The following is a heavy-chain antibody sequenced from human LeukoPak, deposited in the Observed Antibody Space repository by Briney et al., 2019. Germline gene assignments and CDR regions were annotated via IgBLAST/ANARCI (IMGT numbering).Heavy chain of an antibody. J-gene: IGHJ4*02. V-gene: IGHV1-2*02. Sequence: ASLKDSCKASGYTLTGYYIHSVRQAPGQRLQSIGLITPNSRGTNYAQKFQGRFTMTRDTSISTAYMELSRLRSDDTAVYYCARDKSGNSGWYSYFDYWGQGTLVTVSS. D-gene: IGHD6-19*01. CDR1: GYTLTGYY. CDR3: ARDKSGNSGWYSYFDY. CDR2: ITPNSRGT.